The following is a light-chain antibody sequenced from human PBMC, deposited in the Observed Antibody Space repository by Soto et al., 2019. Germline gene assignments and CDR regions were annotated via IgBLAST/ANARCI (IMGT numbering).Light chain of an antibody. V-gene: IGKV3-20*01. CDR3: QQYGISPLT. CDR1: QGVSSRY. CDR2: GAS. Sequence: SVLTQSPGTLSLSPGERATLSCRASQGVSSRYLAWYQQKPGQAPRLLIYGASSRATGIPDRFSGSGSGTDFTLTITRLEPEDFAVYYCQQYGISPLTFGGGTKV. J-gene: IGKJ4*01.